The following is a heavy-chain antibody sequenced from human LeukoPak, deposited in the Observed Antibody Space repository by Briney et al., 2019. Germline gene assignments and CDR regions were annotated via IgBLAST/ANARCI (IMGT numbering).Heavy chain of an antibody. V-gene: IGHV4-4*07. J-gene: IGHJ2*01. Sequence: WETLSLTCTVSGGSISGDYWSWIRQPAGKGLEWFGRIYTSGSTNYNPSLKSRVTMSVDTSKNQFSLKLSSVTAADTAIYYCARDSSIAAAGSYWYFDLWGRGNLVTVSS. CDR1: GGSISGDY. D-gene: IGHD6-13*01. CDR2: IYTSGST. CDR3: ARDSSIAAAGSYWYFDL.